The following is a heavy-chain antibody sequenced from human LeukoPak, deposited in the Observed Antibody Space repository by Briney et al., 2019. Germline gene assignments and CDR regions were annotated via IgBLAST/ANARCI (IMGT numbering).Heavy chain of an antibody. Sequence: ASMKVSCKASGYSFTSYYIHWVRQAPGQGLESMGIINPGGGSTSYAQKFQDRVTMTRDTSTSTVYMELNSLRSEDTAVYYCAKDLRWDHPGLDPWGQGTLVIVSS. CDR3: AKDLRWDHPGLDP. V-gene: IGHV1-46*01. CDR1: GYSFTSYY. D-gene: IGHD4-23*01. CDR2: INPGGGST. J-gene: IGHJ5*02.